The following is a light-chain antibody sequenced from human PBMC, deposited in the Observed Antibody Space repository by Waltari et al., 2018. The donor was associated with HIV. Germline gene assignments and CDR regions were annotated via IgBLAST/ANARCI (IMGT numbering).Light chain of an antibody. CDR1: TSDIGEYNY. CDR2: EVS. Sequence: QSALTQPASVSESPGQSITISCTGTTSDIGEYNYVSWFQHHPAEAPKLIIFEVSNRPSGVSTRFSGSKSGNTASLTVSGLQPEDEADYYCSSYTNKYTWVFGGGTKLTVL. CDR3: SSYTNKYTWV. V-gene: IGLV2-14*01. J-gene: IGLJ3*02.